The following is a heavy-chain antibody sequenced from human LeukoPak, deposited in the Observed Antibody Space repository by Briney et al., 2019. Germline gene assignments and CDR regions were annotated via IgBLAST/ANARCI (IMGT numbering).Heavy chain of an antibody. V-gene: IGHV1-69*05. CDR1: GYTFSDYY. J-gene: IGHJ5*02. D-gene: IGHD1-26*01. CDR3: ARDNSVGDNAWWFDP. CDR2: IIPIFGTA. Sequence: ASVKVSCKASGYTFSDYYIHWVRQAPGQGLEWMGGIIPIFGTANYAQKFQGRVTMTRDMSTSTDYMELSSLRSEDTAIYYCARDNSVGDNAWWFDPWGQGTLVTVSS.